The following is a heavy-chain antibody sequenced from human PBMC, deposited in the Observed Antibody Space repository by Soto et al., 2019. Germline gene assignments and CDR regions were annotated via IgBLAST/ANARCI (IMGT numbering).Heavy chain of an antibody. CDR2: IYHSGST. D-gene: IGHD4-17*01. CDR1: GGSISSSNW. J-gene: IGHJ3*02. CDR3: ARDVPDYGDDAFDI. V-gene: IGHV4-4*02. Sequence: SETLSLTCAVSGGSISSSNWWSWVRQPPGKGLEWIGEIYHSGSTNYNPSLKSRVTISVDKSKNQFSLKLSSVTAADTAVYYCARDVPDYGDDAFDIWGQGTMVTVSS.